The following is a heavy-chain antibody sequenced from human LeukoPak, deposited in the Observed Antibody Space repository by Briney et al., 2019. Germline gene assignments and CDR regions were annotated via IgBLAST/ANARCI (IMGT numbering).Heavy chain of an antibody. CDR2: IYYSGST. J-gene: IGHJ4*02. CDR3: ARHGYSDYGKFDY. V-gene: IGHV4-59*05. D-gene: IGHD5-12*01. CDR1: GGSISSYY. Sequence: SETLSLTCTVSGGSISSYYWSWIRQPPGKGLEWIGSIYYSGSTYYNPSLKNRVTISVDTSKSQFYLKVDSVTAADTAVYFCARHGYSDYGKFDYWGQGTLVTVSS.